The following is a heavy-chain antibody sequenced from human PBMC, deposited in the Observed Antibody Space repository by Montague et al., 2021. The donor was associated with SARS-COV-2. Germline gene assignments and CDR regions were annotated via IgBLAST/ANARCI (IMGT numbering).Heavy chain of an antibody. CDR2: ISYDGTNT. J-gene: IGHJ3*02. CDR3: SRDIHTIGGVSVLDI. CDR1: GFTFNLYP. Sequence: FLRLSCAASGFTFNLYPIHWVRQAPGKGLEWVALISYDGTNTYYTDSVKGRFTISRDNSNNTLKLQMTSLRPEETAVYYWSRDIHTIGGVSVLDILCQGTMVTVSS. V-gene: IGHV3-30*04. D-gene: IGHD3-10*01.